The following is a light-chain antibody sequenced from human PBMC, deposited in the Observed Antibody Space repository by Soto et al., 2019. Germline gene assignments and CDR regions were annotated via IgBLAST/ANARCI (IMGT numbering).Light chain of an antibody. J-gene: IGKJ1*01. CDR1: QSVSSN. Sequence: EIVMTQSPATLSVSPGERATLSCRASQSVSSNLAWYQQKPGQASRLLIYGASTRATGIPARFSGSGSGTEFTHTISSLQSEDSAVYYCQQYNHFWTFGQGTKVEIK. CDR3: QQYNHFWT. CDR2: GAS. V-gene: IGKV3-15*01.